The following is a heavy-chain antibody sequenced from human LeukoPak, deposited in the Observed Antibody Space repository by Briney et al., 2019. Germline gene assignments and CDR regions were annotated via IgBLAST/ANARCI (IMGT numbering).Heavy chain of an antibody. CDR2: IKQDGSEK. CDR1: GFTFNNYA. CDR3: ARGQIDAFDI. J-gene: IGHJ3*02. Sequence: PGGSLRLSCAASGFTFNNYAMSWVRQAPGKGLEWVANIKQDGSEKYYVDSVKGRFTISRDNAKNSLYLQMNSLRAEDTAVYYCARGQIDAFDIWGQGTMVTVSS. V-gene: IGHV3-7*01.